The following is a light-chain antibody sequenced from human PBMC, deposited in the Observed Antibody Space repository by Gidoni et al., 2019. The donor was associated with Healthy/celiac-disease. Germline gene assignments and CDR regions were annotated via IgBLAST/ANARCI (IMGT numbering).Light chain of an antibody. V-gene: IGKV1-39*01. CDR2: AAS. CDR3: QQSYSTPLT. Sequence: IKMTKSPSSLSASVGDRVTITCRASQSISSYLNWYQQKPGKAPKPLIYAASSLQSGVPSRFSGSGSVTDFTLTISSLQPEDFATYYCQQSYSTPLTFGGGTKVEIK. J-gene: IGKJ4*01. CDR1: QSISSY.